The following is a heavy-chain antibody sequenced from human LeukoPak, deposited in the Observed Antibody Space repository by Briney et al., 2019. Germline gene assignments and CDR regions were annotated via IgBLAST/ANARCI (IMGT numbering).Heavy chain of an antibody. CDR1: GFTFSSYA. J-gene: IGHJ4*02. Sequence: GGSLRLSCAASGFTFSSYAMSWVRQAPGKGLEWVSAISDSGSSTYYADSVKGRFTISRDNSMNTLYLQMNSLRAEDTAVFHCARGPPMYSYGSSAYHYDYFDYWGQGTLVTVSS. CDR2: ISDSGSST. D-gene: IGHD3-22*01. V-gene: IGHV3-23*01. CDR3: ARGPPMYSYGSSAYHYDYFDY.